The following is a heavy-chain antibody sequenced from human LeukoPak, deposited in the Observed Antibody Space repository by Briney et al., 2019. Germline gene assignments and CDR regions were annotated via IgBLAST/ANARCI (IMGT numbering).Heavy chain of an antibody. CDR3: ARARDWNYVPFDY. V-gene: IGHV4-59*01. J-gene: IGHJ4*02. Sequence: SETLPLTCTVSGGSISSYYWSWIRQPPGKGLEWIGYIYYSGSTNYNPSLKSRVTISVDTSKNQFSLKLSSVTAADTAVYYCARARDWNYVPFDYWGQGTLVTVSS. D-gene: IGHD1-7*01. CDR1: GGSISSYY. CDR2: IYYSGST.